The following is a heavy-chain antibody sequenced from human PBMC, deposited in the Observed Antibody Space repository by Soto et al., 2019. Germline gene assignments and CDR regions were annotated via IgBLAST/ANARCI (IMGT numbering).Heavy chain of an antibody. CDR2: IYYSGST. CDR1: GGSISSGDYY. D-gene: IGHD6-19*01. V-gene: IGHV4-30-4*01. J-gene: IGHJ4*02. Sequence: QVQLQESGPGLVKPSQTLSLTCTVSGGSISSGDYYWSWIRQPPGKGLEWIGYIYYSGSTYYNPSLKSRVTISVDTSKNQFSLKLSSVTAADTAVYYCARGPIAVAGTPLYFDYWGQGTLVTVSS. CDR3: ARGPIAVAGTPLYFDY.